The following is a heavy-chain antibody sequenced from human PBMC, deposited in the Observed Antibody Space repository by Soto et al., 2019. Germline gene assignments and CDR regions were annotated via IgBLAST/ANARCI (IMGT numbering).Heavy chain of an antibody. D-gene: IGHD3-22*01. J-gene: IGHJ4*02. Sequence: VGSLRLSCAASGFTFSGYSMHWVRQSPGKGLEWVALISYDGSNEYYADSVKGRFTISRDNSKNTLYLQMNSLRAEDTAVYYCARGAYYDSGGYYLGCLDYWGQGTLVTVSS. CDR2: ISYDGSNE. CDR1: GFTFSGYS. CDR3: ARGAYYDSGGYYLGCLDY. V-gene: IGHV3-30-3*01.